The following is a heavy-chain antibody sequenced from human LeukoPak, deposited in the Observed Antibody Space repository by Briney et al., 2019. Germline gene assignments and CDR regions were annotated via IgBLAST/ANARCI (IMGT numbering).Heavy chain of an antibody. CDR1: GASLTSYS. CDR2: IYTSGSP. J-gene: IGHJ5*01. V-gene: IGHV4-4*09. D-gene: IGHD1-26*01. CDR3: ARVMRSGSHRWFDP. Sequence: PSETLSLTCSVSGASLTSYSWSWIRQPPGKGLESIGHIYTSGSPTYNPSLESRVTISLDTSKNQFSLELSSVSAADTAVYYCARVMRSGSHRWFDPWGQGTLVTVSS.